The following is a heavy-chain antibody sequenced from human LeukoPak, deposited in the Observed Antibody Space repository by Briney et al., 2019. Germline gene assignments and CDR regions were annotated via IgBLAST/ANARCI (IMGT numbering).Heavy chain of an antibody. V-gene: IGHV4-39*01. CDR2: IYYSGST. D-gene: IGHD3-22*01. J-gene: IGHJ4*02. CDR3: ARTPGQKYYDSSGPFDY. CDR1: GGSISSNSYY. Sequence: SQTLSLTCTVSGGSISSNSYYWGWIRQPPGKGLEWIGSIYYSGSTYYNVSLKSRVTISVDTTKNQFSLKLNSVTAADTAVYYCARTPGQKYYDSSGPFDYWGQGTLVTVSS.